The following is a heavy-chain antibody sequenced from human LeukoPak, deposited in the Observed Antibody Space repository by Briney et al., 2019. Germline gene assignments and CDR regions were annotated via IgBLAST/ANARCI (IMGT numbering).Heavy chain of an antibody. CDR1: GFTFSDYY. Sequence: GGSLRLSCTASGFTFSDYYMSWIRQAPGKGLEWISFISNSGSTIYYADSVKGRFAISRDNGKSSLYLQMNSLRAEDTAVYYCARASGITGTTGVFWGQGTLVTVSS. V-gene: IGHV3-11*01. J-gene: IGHJ4*02. D-gene: IGHD1-14*01. CDR3: ARASGITGTTGVF. CDR2: ISNSGSTI.